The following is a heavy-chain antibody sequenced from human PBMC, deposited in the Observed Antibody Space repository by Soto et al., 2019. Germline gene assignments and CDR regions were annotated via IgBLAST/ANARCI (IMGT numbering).Heavy chain of an antibody. CDR1: GFTVSSNY. V-gene: IGHV3-66*01. CDR2: IYSGGST. Sequence: EVQLVESGGGLVQPGGSLRLSCAASGFTVSSNYMSWVRQAPGKGLEWVSVIYSGGSTYYADSVKGRFTISRDNSKNTLYLQMNSLRAEDTAVYYCARDTVDTAMVTLYYYYGMDVWGQGTTVTVSS. J-gene: IGHJ6*02. CDR3: ARDTVDTAMVTLYYYYGMDV. D-gene: IGHD5-18*01.